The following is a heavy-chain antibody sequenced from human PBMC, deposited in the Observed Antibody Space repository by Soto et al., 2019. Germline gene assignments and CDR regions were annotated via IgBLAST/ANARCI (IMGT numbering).Heavy chain of an antibody. CDR3: ERIGAAGNNLSF. D-gene: IGHD6-13*01. CDR2: IYHSGST. Sequence: LSLTCAISNADIGTITGMSWCPQTAGKGLEWIGEIYHSGSTNYNPSLKSRVTISVDKSKNQFSLKLSSVTAADTAVYYCERIGAAGNNLSFWGQGTLVTVS. J-gene: IGHJ4*02. V-gene: IGHV4-4*02. CDR1: NADIGTITG.